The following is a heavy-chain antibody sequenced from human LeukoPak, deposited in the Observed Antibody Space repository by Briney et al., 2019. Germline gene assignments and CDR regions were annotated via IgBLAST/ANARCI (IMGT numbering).Heavy chain of an antibody. J-gene: IGHJ5*02. V-gene: IGHV3-20*04. CDR3: ARVQVLGTYDWFDP. CDR1: GFTFDDYG. CDR2: INWNGGST. D-gene: IGHD4/OR15-4a*01. Sequence: GGSLRLSCAASGFTFDDYGMSCVRQAPRKGLEGVSGINWNGGSTGYADSVKGRFTISRDNAKNKLYLQMNSLRAEDTAIYYCARVQVLGTYDWFDPWGQGTLVTVSS.